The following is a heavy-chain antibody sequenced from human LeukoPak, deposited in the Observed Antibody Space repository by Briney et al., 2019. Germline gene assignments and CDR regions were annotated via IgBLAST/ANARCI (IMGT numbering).Heavy chain of an antibody. D-gene: IGHD2-21*02. CDR3: ARDVKGGDFYYFDY. CDR2: IWYDGSNK. V-gene: IGHV3-33*01. Sequence: GGSLRLSCEASGFTFNNYGMHWLRHAPGKGLEGVGVIWYDGSNKYYGDRVKARFPISRNNPKNTFYLQMNSLRAEDTAVYYCARDVKGGDFYYFDYWGQGTLVTVSS. CDR1: GFTFNNYG. J-gene: IGHJ4*02.